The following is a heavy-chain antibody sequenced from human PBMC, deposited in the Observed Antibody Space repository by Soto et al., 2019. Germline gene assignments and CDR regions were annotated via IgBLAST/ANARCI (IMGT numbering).Heavy chain of an antibody. D-gene: IGHD3-3*01. CDR3: ARGLKEWLSGPLGFDP. J-gene: IGHJ5*02. CDR2: IYYSGST. V-gene: IGHV4-30-4*01. Sequence: QVQLQESGPGLVKPSQTLSLTCTVSGGSISSGDYYWSWIRQPPGKGLEWIGYIYYSGSTYYNPSIKSRVTISVDTAKNQFALKLSSVTAADTAVYYCARGLKEWLSGPLGFDPWGQGTLVTVSS. CDR1: GGSISSGDYY.